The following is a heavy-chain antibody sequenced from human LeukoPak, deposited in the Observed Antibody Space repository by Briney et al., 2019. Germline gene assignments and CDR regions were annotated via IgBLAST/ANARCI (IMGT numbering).Heavy chain of an antibody. D-gene: IGHD2-15*01. Sequence: PSQTLSLTCTVSGGSISSGGYYWSWIRQHPGKGLEWIGYIYYSGSTYYNPSLKSRVTISVDTSKNQFSLKLSSVTAADTAVYYCARERYCSGGSCLHGAFDIWAKGQWSPSLQ. V-gene: IGHV4-31*03. CDR1: GGSISSGGYY. CDR3: ARERYCSGGSCLHGAFDI. J-gene: IGHJ3*02. CDR2: IYYSGST.